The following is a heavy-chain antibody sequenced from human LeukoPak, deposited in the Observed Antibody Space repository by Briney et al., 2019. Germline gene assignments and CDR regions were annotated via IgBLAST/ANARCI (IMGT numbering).Heavy chain of an antibody. Sequence: GASVKVSCRASGYTFSSHDINWVRQATGQGLEWMGWMNPNSGNTGYAQKFQGRVTMTRNTSISTAYMELSSLRSEDTAVYYCARGKVGARQFDPWGQGTLVTVSS. J-gene: IGHJ5*02. D-gene: IGHD1-26*01. V-gene: IGHV1-8*01. CDR2: MNPNSGNT. CDR3: ARGKVGARQFDP. CDR1: GYTFSSHD.